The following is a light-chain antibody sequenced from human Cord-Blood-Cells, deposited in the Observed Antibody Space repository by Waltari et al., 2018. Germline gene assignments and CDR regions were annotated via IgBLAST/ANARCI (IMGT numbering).Light chain of an antibody. CDR2: GAS. V-gene: IGKV3-15*01. CDR3: QQYNNWPPWT. Sequence: IVMTQSPATLSLSPGDRATLSCRARQSVSSNIAWYQQQPGLAPLLLIYGASTSATGIPARFSGSGSGTEFVLTISSLHSEDFAVYYCQQYNNWPPWTFGQGTKVEIK. J-gene: IGKJ1*01. CDR1: QSVSSN.